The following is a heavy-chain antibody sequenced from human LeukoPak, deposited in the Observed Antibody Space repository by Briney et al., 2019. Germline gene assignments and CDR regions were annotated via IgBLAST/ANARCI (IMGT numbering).Heavy chain of an antibody. CDR1: GFTFSSYG. CDR3: ARDSPVNTAMYARYMDV. D-gene: IGHD5-18*01. CDR2: IWHDGSNK. J-gene: IGHJ6*03. V-gene: IGHV3-33*01. Sequence: GGSLRLSCAASGFTFSSYGMHWVRQAPGKGLEWVAVIWHDGSNKYYADSVKGRFTISRDNSKNTLYLQMNSLRAEDTAVYYCARDSPVNTAMYARYMDVWGKGTTVTVSS.